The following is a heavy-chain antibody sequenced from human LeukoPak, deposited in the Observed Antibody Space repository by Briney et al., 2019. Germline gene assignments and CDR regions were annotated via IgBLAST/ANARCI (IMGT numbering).Heavy chain of an antibody. J-gene: IGHJ6*02. CDR2: VYPGDSDT. V-gene: IGHV5-51*01. CDR3: ARHEPDGIDV. Sequence: GESPKIFFKGSGYSFPNYWIGWVRQMPGKGLEWVGIVYPGDSDTRYSPSFQGLVTFSAAKSISTAYLQWGSLKASDTAMYYCARHEPDGIDVWGQGTTVTVSS. CDR1: GYSFPNYW.